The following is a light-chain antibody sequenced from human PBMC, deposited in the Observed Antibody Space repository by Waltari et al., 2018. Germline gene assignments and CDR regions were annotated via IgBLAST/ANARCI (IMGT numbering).Light chain of an antibody. CDR1: GSNIGAGYD. CDR2: GST. J-gene: IGLJ3*02. V-gene: IGLV1-40*01. CDR3: QSYDTTLSVV. Sequence: QSVLTQPPSVSGAPGQRVTISCTGSGSNIGAGYDVHWYRQLPRAAPKLLIYGSTSRPLGVPDRFFGSTSGTSAFLAITGLQAEDEADYYCQSYDTTLSVVFGGGTKLTVL.